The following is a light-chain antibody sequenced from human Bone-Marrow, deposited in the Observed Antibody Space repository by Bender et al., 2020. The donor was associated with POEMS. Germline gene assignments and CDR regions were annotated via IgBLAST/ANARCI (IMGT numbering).Light chain of an antibody. CDR2: EGN. CDR1: SSDVGSYNL. V-gene: IGLV2-23*03. J-gene: IGLJ3*02. CDR3: SSYAGSRTFVV. Sequence: QSALTQPASVSGSPGQSITISCTGTSSDVGSYNLVSWYQQHPGKAPKLIISEGNKRPSGVSNRFSGSKSGNTASLTISGLQAEDEADYYCSSYAGSRTFVVFGGGTKLTVL.